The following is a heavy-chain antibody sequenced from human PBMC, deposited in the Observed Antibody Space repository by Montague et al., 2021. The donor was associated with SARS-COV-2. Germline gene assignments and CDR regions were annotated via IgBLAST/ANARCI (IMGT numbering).Heavy chain of an antibody. CDR3: AVDIVATIKRTFDY. J-gene: IGHJ4*02. CDR2: ISGSGGST. Sequence: SLRLSCAASGFTFSSYAMSWVRQAPRKGLEWVSAISGSGGSTYYADSVKGRFTISRDNSKNTLYLQMNSLRAEDTAVYYCAVDIVATIKRTFDYWGQGTLVTVSS. V-gene: IGHV3-23*01. D-gene: IGHD5-12*01. CDR1: GFTFSSYA.